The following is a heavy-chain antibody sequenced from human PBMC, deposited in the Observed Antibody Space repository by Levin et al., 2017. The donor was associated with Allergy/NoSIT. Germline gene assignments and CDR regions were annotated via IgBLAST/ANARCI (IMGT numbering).Heavy chain of an antibody. CDR2: MTSSSPYI. CDR3: ARELPQRSPDGFDL. Sequence: ASVKVSCAGSGFTFSNYNMNWVRQAPGKGLEWVASMTSSSPYILYADSVKGRFTISRDNAENTLHLQLNSLRVEDTGVYFCARELPQRSPDGFDLWGQGTVVTVSS. D-gene: IGHD1-26*01. J-gene: IGHJ3*01. V-gene: IGHV3-21*06. CDR1: GFTFSNYN.